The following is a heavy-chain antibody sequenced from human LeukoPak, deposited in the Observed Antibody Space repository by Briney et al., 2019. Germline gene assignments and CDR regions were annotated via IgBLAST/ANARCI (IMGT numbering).Heavy chain of an antibody. CDR1: GGSFSGYY. J-gene: IGHJ4*02. CDR2: INHSGST. V-gene: IGHV4-34*01. Sequence: SETLSLTCAVYGGSFSGYYWSWIRQPPGKGLEWIGEINHSGSTNYNPSLKSRVTISVDTSKNQFSLKLSSVTAADTAVYYCARVLTIFGVVIQYYFDYWGQGTLVTVS. CDR3: ARVLTIFGVVIQYYFDY. D-gene: IGHD3-3*01.